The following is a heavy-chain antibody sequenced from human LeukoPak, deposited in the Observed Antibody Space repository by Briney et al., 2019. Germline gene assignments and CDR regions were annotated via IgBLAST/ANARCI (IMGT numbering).Heavy chain of an antibody. Sequence: SVKVSCKASGGTFSSYAISWVRQAPGQGLEWMGGIIPIFGTANYAQKFQGRVTITADESTSTAYMELSSLRSEDTAVYYCARGGITIFPFDAFDIWGQGTMVTVSS. CDR2: IIPIFGTA. CDR1: GGTFSSYA. D-gene: IGHD3-3*01. V-gene: IGHV1-69*13. J-gene: IGHJ3*02. CDR3: ARGGITIFPFDAFDI.